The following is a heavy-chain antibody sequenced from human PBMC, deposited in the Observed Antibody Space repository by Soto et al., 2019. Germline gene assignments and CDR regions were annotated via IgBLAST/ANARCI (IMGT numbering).Heavy chain of an antibody. D-gene: IGHD1-20*01. CDR1: GFTFSSYS. Sequence: EVQLVESGGGLVKPGGSLRLSCAASGFTFSSYSMNWVRQAPGKGLEWVSSISSSSSYIYYADSVKGRFTISRDNAKNALYLQMNSLRAEDTAVYYCAREEALTGTTFWGQGTLVTVSS. J-gene: IGHJ4*02. CDR3: AREEALTGTTF. V-gene: IGHV3-21*01. CDR2: ISSSSSYI.